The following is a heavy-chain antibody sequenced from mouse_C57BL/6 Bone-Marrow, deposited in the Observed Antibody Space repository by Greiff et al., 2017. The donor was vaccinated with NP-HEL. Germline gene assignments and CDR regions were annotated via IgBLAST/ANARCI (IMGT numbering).Heavy chain of an antibody. CDR3: ARKVRELQDAMDY. V-gene: IGHV1-75*01. D-gene: IGHD2-10*02. CDR2: IFPGSGST. CDR1: GYTFTDYY. J-gene: IGHJ4*01. Sequence: QVQLKQSGPELVKPGASVKISCKASGYTFTDYYINWVKQRPGQGLEWIGWIFPGSGSTYYNEKFKGKATLTVDKSSSTAYMLLSSLTSEDSAVYFCARKVRELQDAMDYWGQGTSVTVSS.